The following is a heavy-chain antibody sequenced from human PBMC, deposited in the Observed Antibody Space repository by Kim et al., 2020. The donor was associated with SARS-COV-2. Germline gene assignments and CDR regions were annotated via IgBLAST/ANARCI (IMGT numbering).Heavy chain of an antibody. CDR3: AKERLPPVGGVIQEKGYFDY. D-gene: IGHD3-10*01. V-gene: IGHV3-23*01. Sequence: GGSLRLSCAVSGFTFSSYAMSWVRQAPGKGPEWISAISAGSGGIYYADSVKGRFTISRDNSKNTLSLQMNGLRTEDTAVYYCAKERLPPVGGVIQEKGYFDYWGQGSLVTVSA. J-gene: IGHJ4*02. CDR1: GFTFSSYA. CDR2: ISAGSGGI.